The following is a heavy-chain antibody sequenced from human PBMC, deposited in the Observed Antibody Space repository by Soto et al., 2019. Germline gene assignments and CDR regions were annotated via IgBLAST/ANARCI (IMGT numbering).Heavy chain of an antibody. J-gene: IGHJ4*02. Sequence: EVQLVESGGGLVKPGGSLRLSCAASGFTFSSYSMNWVRQAPGKGLEWVSSISSSSSYIYYADSVKGRFTISRDNAKNSLYLQMNSRRAEDMAVYYCARDQPGYSYGYGLGYWGQGTLVTVSS. V-gene: IGHV3-21*01. CDR2: ISSSSSYI. CDR3: ARDQPGYSYGYGLGY. D-gene: IGHD5-18*01. CDR1: GFTFSSYS.